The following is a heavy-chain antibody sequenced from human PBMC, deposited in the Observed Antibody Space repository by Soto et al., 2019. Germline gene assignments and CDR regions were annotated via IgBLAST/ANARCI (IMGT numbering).Heavy chain of an antibody. J-gene: IGHJ4*02. CDR2: FRSGGVDDTT. CDR3: AKKVTSDPGSQFFDY. CDR1: GFTFSSYS. V-gene: IGHV3-23*01. D-gene: IGHD3-10*01. Sequence: GGSRRLSCAASGFTFSSYSMSWVRQAPGKGLEWVSGFRSGGVDDTTYYADSVRGRFTISRDNSKNTLFLQMNTLRAEDTAIYYCAKKVTSDPGSQFFDYWAQGTLVTVSS.